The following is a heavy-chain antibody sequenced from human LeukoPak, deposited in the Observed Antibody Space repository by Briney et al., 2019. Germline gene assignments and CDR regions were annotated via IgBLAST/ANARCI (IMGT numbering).Heavy chain of an antibody. V-gene: IGHV4-39*01. Sequence: SETLSLTCTVPGASINSHSYYWGWIRQAPGKGLEWIGSVYYDGTSYSNPSLKSRAAVFVDTSRDQFSLDLSFVTAADTALYYCVRHISTNTGYFDSCGQGILVSVSS. D-gene: IGHD2/OR15-2a*01. CDR2: VYYDGTS. J-gene: IGHJ4*02. CDR1: GASINSHSYY. CDR3: VRHISTNTGYFDS.